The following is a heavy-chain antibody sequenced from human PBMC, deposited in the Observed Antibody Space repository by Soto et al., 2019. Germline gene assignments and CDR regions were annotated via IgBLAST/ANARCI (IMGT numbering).Heavy chain of an antibody. CDR1: GGTFSSYA. D-gene: IGHD6-6*01. V-gene: IGHV1-69*01. J-gene: IGHJ6*02. CDR3: ASCSRARIAARPDYYYYYGMDV. Sequence: QVQLVQSGAEVKKPGSSVKVSCKASGGTFSSYAISWVRQAPGQGLEWMGGPIPIFGTVNYAQKFQGRVTITADESTSKAYMELSSLRSEDTAVYYCASCSRARIAARPDYYYYYGMDVWGQGTTVTVSS. CDR2: PIPIFGTV.